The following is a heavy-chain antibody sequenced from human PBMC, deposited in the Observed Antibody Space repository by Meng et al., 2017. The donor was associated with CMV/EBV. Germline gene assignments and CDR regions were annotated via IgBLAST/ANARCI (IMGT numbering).Heavy chain of an antibody. CDR1: GFTFGDYL. CDR2: IRSIPYGGSA. V-gene: IGHV3-49*02. D-gene: IGHD2-2*01. Sequence: GESLKISCTSSGFTFGDYLMSWVRQAPGKGLEWVGFIRSIPYGGSAEYAASVRNRFTISRDDAKSIADLQMNSLRTEDTDVYFCPRCRRVVPPTGRPPPPYYGMDVWGHGTTVTVSS. J-gene: IGHJ6*02. CDR3: PRCRRVVPPTGRPPPPYYGMDV.